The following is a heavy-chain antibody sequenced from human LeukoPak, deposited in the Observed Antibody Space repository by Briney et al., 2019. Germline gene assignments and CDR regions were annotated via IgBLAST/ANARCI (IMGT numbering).Heavy chain of an antibody. CDR3: TELGITMIGGV. Sequence: GGSLRLSCAVSGFTFDDYLMHWVRQAPGKGLEWVSYISSSGSTIYYADSVKGRFTISRDNAKNSLYLQMNSLRAEDTAVYYCTELGITMIGGVWGKGTTVTISS. D-gene: IGHD3-10*02. J-gene: IGHJ6*04. V-gene: IGHV3-48*03. CDR1: GFTFDDYL. CDR2: ISSSGSTI.